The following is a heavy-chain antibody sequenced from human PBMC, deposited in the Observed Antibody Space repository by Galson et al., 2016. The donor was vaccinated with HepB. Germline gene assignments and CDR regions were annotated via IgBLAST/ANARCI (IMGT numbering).Heavy chain of an antibody. Sequence: QSGAEVKKPGESLRISCEASGYSFARFWIGWVRQLPGKGLEWMEIIYPGDSDARYSPSLQGQVTISVDKSINTAYLQWSSLKASDTAMYYCARQPLHSYGRSYLDLWGQGTLVTVSS. D-gene: IGHD5-18*01. J-gene: IGHJ4*02. V-gene: IGHV5-51*01. CDR2: IYPGDSDA. CDR1: GYSFARFW. CDR3: ARQPLHSYGRSYLDL.